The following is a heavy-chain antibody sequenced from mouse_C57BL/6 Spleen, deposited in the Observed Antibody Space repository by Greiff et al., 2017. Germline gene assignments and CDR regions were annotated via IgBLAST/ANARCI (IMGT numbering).Heavy chain of an antibody. CDR1: GYTFTSYW. D-gene: IGHD2-4*01. CDR2: IYPSDSET. V-gene: IGHV1-61*01. CDR3: ARYDYGYAMDY. Sequence: QVQLKQPGAELVRPGSSVKLSCKASGYTFTSYWMDRVKQRPGQGLEWIGNIYPSDSETHYNQKFKDKATLTVDKSSSTAYMQLSSLTSEDSAVYYCARYDYGYAMDYWGQGTSVTVSS. J-gene: IGHJ4*01.